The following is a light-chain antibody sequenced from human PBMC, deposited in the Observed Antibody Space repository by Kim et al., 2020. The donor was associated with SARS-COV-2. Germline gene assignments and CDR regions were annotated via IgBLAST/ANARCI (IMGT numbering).Light chain of an antibody. Sequence: SFSRGKRPTLPWGASQSVTVYFAWYQQTPGQAPRLLICGASNGATGVPDRFRDSGSDTDFALTISSLEPEDFAVYYCHQRNHWPYTCGPGTTLEI. CDR3: HQRNHWPYT. CDR2: GAS. CDR1: QSVTVY. J-gene: IGKJ2*01. V-gene: IGKV3-11*01.